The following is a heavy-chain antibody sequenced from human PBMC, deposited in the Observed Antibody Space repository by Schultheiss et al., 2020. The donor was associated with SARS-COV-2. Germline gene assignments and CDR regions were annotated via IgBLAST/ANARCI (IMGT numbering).Heavy chain of an antibody. J-gene: IGHJ4*02. CDR1: GYTFTGYY. D-gene: IGHD3-3*01. V-gene: IGHV1-3*01. Sequence: ASVKVSCKASGYTFTGYYMHWVRQAPGQRLEWMGWINAGNGNTKYSQKFQGRVTITRDTSASTAYMELSSLRSEDTAVYYCARGGRFPGPDYWGQGTLVTVSS. CDR3: ARGGRFPGPDY. CDR2: INAGNGNT.